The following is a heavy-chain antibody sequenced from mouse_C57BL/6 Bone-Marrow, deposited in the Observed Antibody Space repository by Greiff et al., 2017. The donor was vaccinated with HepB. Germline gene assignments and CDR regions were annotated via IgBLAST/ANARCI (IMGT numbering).Heavy chain of an antibody. Sequence: VQLKQSGPELVKPGASVKIPCKASGYTFTDYNMDWVKQSHGKSLEWIGDINPNNGGTIYNQKFKGKATLTVDKSSSTAYMELRSLTSEDTAVYYCARGGITTVVATRSYWYFDVWGTGTTVTVSS. CDR3: ARGGITTVVATRSYWYFDV. V-gene: IGHV1-18*01. D-gene: IGHD1-1*01. CDR2: INPNNGGT. CDR1: GYTFTDYN. J-gene: IGHJ1*03.